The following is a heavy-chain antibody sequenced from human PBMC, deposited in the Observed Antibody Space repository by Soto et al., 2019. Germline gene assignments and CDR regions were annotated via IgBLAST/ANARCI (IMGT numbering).Heavy chain of an antibody. CDR2: ISYSGGSR. J-gene: IGHJ4*02. CDR3: AKATDTEYYDIDY. Sequence: EVKLLESGGGLVQPGGSLRLSCTASGFAFDRFAMSWVRQAPGKGLQWVSSISYSGGSRYYADSVKGRFTVSRDNSKKTLFLQINNLRAEDTAVYYCAKATDTEYYDIDYWGQGTLVTVAS. D-gene: IGHD3-9*01. V-gene: IGHV3-23*01. CDR1: GFAFDRFA.